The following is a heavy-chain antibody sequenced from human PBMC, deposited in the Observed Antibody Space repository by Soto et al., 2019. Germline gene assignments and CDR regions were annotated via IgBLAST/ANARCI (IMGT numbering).Heavy chain of an antibody. Sequence: VQLVQSGAEVKKPGSSVKVSCKAPGGTFSDYSINWVRQAPGQGLEWMGGFLPIFGTANYAQTFQGRVTITADESTSTAYMELSSLRSEDTAIYYCARGWDHCDSSGLRTWFDPWGQGTLVTVSP. CDR1: GGTFSDYS. V-gene: IGHV1-69*01. J-gene: IGHJ5*02. CDR3: ARGWDHCDSSGLRTWFDP. D-gene: IGHD3-22*01. CDR2: FLPIFGTA.